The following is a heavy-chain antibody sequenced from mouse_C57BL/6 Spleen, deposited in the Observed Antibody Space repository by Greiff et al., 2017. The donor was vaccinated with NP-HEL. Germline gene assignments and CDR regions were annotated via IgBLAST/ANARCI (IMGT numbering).Heavy chain of an antibody. CDR2: IWSGGST. Sequence: QVQLQQSGPGLVQPSQSLSITCTVSGFSLTSYGVHWVRQSPGKGLEWLGVIWSGGSTDYNAAFISRLSISKDNSKSQVFFKMNSLQADDTAIYYCARNHITTVVATDYYAMDYWGQGTSVTVSS. CDR3: ARNHITTVVATDYYAMDY. D-gene: IGHD1-1*01. V-gene: IGHV2-2*01. CDR1: GFSLTSYG. J-gene: IGHJ4*01.